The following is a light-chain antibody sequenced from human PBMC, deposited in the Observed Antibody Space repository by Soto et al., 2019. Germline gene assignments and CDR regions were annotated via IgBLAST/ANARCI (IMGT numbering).Light chain of an antibody. CDR2: DVS. J-gene: IGLJ1*01. V-gene: IGLV2-14*01. CDR1: SSDIGNYNY. Sequence: QSVLTQPDSVSGSPGQSITISCTGTSSDIGNYNYVSWYQQDPGKAPKLMIYDVSNRPSGVSNRFSGSKSGITASLTIYGLQAEDEADYYCSSYTSSSTYVFGTGTKVTVL. CDR3: SSYTSSSTYV.